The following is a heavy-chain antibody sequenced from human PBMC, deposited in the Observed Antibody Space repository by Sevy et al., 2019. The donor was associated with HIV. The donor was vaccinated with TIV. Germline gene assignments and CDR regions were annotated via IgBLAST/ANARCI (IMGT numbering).Heavy chain of an antibody. Sequence: GGSLRLSCAASGFTFSSYSMNWGRQAPGKGLEWVSYISSSSSTIYYADSVKGRFTISRDNAKNSLYLQMNSLRAEDTAVYYWARDGVVTYYYYYGMDVWGQGTTVTVSS. CDR2: ISSSSSTI. J-gene: IGHJ6*02. CDR1: GFTFSSYS. V-gene: IGHV3-48*01. CDR3: ARDGVVTYYYYYGMDV. D-gene: IGHD3-3*01.